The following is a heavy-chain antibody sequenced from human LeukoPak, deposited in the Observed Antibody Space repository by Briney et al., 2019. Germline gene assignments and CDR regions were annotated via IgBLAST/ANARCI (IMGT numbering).Heavy chain of an antibody. CDR1: GFTFSSYA. J-gene: IGHJ3*02. CDR3: AKAVVSRWYSSSWFGAFDI. D-gene: IGHD6-13*01. V-gene: IGHV3-23*01. Sequence: GGSLRLSCAASGFTFSSYAMSWVRQTPGKGLEWVSAISGSGGSTYYADSVKGRFSISRDNSKNTLYLQMNSLRAEDTAVYYCAKAVVSRWYSSSWFGAFDIWGQGTMVTVSS. CDR2: ISGSGGST.